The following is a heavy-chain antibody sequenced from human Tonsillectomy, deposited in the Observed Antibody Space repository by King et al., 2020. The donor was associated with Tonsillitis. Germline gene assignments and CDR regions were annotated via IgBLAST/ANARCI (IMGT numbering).Heavy chain of an antibody. CDR2: IYASGST. D-gene: IGHD3-9*01. V-gene: IGHV4-61*02. CDR1: GGSIRGGSYY. Sequence: VQLQESGPGLVKPSQTLSLTCTVSGGSIRGGSYYWSWIRQPAGKGLEWIGRIYASGSTNDNPSLESRVTMSVDTSKNQFFLRLSSVTAADTAVYYCARERGDYDPLTGYYPNWVDSWGQGTLVTVSS. J-gene: IGHJ5*01. CDR3: ARERGDYDPLTGYYPNWVDS.